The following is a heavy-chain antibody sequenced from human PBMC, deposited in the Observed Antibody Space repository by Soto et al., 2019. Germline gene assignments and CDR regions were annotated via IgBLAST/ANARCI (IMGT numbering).Heavy chain of an antibody. CDR3: ARHEETYYNFYGMDV. Sequence: GESLKISCKSYGYSFTTYWIAWVRQMPGKGLEWMGSIHPGESDTGYSPSFQGQVTISADRSVTTAYLQWSSLKASDTAMYYCARHEETYYNFYGMDVWGQGTTVTVSS. V-gene: IGHV5-51*01. CDR1: GYSFTTYW. CDR2: IHPGESDT. J-gene: IGHJ6*02.